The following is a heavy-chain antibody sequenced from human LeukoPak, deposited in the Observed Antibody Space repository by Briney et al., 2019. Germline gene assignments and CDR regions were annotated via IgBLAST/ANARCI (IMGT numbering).Heavy chain of an antibody. V-gene: IGHV3-30-3*01. J-gene: IGHJ4*02. D-gene: IGHD3-9*01. CDR3: ARDPYYDILTGYYNYFDY. CDR1: GFTFSSYA. Sequence: GGSLRLSCAASGFTFSSYAMHWVRQAPGKGLEWVAVISYDGSNKYYADSVKGRFTISRDNSKNTLYLQMNSLRAEDTAVYYCARDPYYDILTGYYNYFDYWGQGTLVTVSS. CDR2: ISYDGSNK.